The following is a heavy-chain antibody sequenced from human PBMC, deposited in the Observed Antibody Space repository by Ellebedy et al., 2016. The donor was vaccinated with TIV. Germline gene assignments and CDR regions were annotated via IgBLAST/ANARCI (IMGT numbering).Heavy chain of an antibody. Sequence: KFQGRVTMTRDTSTSTVYMELSSLRSDDTAVYYCARNQGSGLDYWGQGTLVTVSS. CDR3: ARNQGSGLDY. J-gene: IGHJ4*02. D-gene: IGHD1-14*01. V-gene: IGHV1-46*01.